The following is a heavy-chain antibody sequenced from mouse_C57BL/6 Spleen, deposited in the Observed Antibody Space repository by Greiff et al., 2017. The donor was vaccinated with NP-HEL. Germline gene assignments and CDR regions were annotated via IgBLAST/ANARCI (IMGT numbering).Heavy chain of an antibody. Sequence: QVQLQQSGAELVRPGTSVKVSCKASGYAFTNYLIEWVKQRPGQGLEWIGVINPGSGGTNYNEKFKGKATLTADKSSSTAYMQLSSLTSEDSAVYFCARPYYGSSPWFAYWGQGTLVTVSA. CDR1: GYAFTNYL. J-gene: IGHJ3*01. V-gene: IGHV1-54*01. CDR2: INPGSGGT. CDR3: ARPYYGSSPWFAY. D-gene: IGHD1-1*01.